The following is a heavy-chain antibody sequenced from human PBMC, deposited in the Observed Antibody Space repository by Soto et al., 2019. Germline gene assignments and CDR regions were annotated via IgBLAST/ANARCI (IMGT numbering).Heavy chain of an antibody. CDR3: VKVVGSSGWSDAFDI. J-gene: IGHJ3*02. V-gene: IGHV3-64D*06. CDR2: ISSNGGST. CDR1: GFTFSSYA. Sequence: LRLSCSASGFTFSSYAMHWVRQAPGKGLEYVSAISSNGGSTYYADSVKGRFTISRDNSKNTLYLQMSSLRAEDTAVYYCVKVVGSSGWSDAFDIWGQGTMVTVSS. D-gene: IGHD6-19*01.